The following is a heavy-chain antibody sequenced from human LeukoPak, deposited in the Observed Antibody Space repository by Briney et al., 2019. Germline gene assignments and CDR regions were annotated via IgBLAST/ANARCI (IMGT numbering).Heavy chain of an antibody. CDR3: AKGTYYYDSSGSFDY. D-gene: IGHD3-22*01. CDR2: ISWNSGSI. V-gene: IGHV3-9*03. Sequence: GGSLRLSFAASGFTFDDYAMHWVRQAPGKGLEWVSGISWNSGSIGYADSVKGRFTISRDNAKNSLYLQMNSLRAEDMALYYCAKGTYYYDSSGSFDYWGQGTLVTVSS. CDR1: GFTFDDYA. J-gene: IGHJ4*02.